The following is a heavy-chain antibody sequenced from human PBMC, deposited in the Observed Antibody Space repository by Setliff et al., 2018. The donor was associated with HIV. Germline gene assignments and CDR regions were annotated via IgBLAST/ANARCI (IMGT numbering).Heavy chain of an antibody. CDR1: GGSISSGAYY. D-gene: IGHD6-19*01. CDR3: ARHPSYSSDHPPLYFDY. CDR2: IYYSGRT. Sequence: SQTLSLTCTFSGGSISSGAYYWGWIRQPPGKGLEWIGSIYYSGRTYYNPSLKSRLTISVDTSKNHFSLTLNSVTAADTAVYYCARHPSYSSDHPPLYFDYWGQGTLVTVSS. V-gene: IGHV4-39*01. J-gene: IGHJ4*02.